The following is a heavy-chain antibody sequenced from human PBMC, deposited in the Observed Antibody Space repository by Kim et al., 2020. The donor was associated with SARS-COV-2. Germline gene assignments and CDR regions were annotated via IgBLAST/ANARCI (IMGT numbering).Heavy chain of an antibody. CDR1: GFTFSGYG. CDR3: ARSYGGNRMDY. CDR2: IWYDGSNK. Sequence: GGSLRLSCAASGFTFSGYGMHWVRQAPGKGLEWVAVIWYDGSNKYYADSVKGRFTISRDDSKSTLLLQMNSLRAEDTAIYYCARSYGGNRMDYWGQGTRVTVSS. D-gene: IGHD1-26*01. J-gene: IGHJ4*02. V-gene: IGHV3-33*01.